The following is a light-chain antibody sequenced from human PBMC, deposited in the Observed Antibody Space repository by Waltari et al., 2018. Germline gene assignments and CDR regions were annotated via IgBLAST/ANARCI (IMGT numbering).Light chain of an antibody. V-gene: IGKV1-5*03. J-gene: IGKJ2*03. CDR1: QSISDW. CDR2: KAS. Sequence: DIQMTQSPSTLSAFVGDRVTITCRASQSISDWLAWDQQKPGKAPNLLIYKASNLESGVPSRFSGSGSGTEFTLTISSLQPDDFATYYCQQYSSYNSFGQGTKLEIK. CDR3: QQYSSYNS.